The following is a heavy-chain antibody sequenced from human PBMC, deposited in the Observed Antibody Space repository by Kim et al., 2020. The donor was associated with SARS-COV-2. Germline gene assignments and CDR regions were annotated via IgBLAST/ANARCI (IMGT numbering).Heavy chain of an antibody. Sequence: SETLSLTCTVSGGSISRSNSHWGWIRQPPGKGLEWIVSVYYSGSTFYNPSLKSRVTISVDTSENQLSLKLTSVTAADTAVYYCARLAMTGIGGRGWFDP. CDR2: VYYSGST. D-gene: IGHD1-1*01. J-gene: IGHJ5*02. CDR3: ARLAMTGIGGRGWFDP. V-gene: IGHV4-39*01. CDR1: GGSISRSNSH.